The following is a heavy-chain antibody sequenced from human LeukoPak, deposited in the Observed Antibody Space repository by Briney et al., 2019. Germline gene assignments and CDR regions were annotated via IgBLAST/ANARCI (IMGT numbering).Heavy chain of an antibody. CDR2: IRSKAYGGTT. CDR3: TRDGTDYVWGSYRPLGDY. Sequence: GGSLRLSCTASGFTFGDYAMSWVRQAPGEGLEWVGFIRSKAYGGTTEYAASVKGRFTISRDDSKSIAYLQMNSLKTEDTAVYYCTRDGTDYVWGSYRPLGDYWGQGTLVTVSS. J-gene: IGHJ4*02. D-gene: IGHD3-16*02. CDR1: GFTFGDYA. V-gene: IGHV3-49*04.